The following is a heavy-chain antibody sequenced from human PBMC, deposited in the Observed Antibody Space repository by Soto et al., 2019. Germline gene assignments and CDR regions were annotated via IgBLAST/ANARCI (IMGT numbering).Heavy chain of an antibody. D-gene: IGHD3-10*01. CDR1: GVSVSSGEYY. V-gene: IGHV4-30-4*01. CDR3: ARSNAWFGEVLYL. Sequence: QVQLQESGPGLVKPSQTLSLTCTVSGVSVSSGEYYWNWLRQPPGKGLGGNGDIYNRGNTYYNPSLKSRVTISVDTSKNQVSLKLTSVTAADTAVYSCARSNAWFGEVLYLWGQGTLVTVSA. CDR2: IYNRGNT. J-gene: IGHJ5*02.